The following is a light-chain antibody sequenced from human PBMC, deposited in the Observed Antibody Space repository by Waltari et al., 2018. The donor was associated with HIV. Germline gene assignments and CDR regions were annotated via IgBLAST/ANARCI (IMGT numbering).Light chain of an antibody. Sequence: ELVLTQSPANLSLSPGERATLSCRASQSVGNYLAWYQHKPGQAPRLLIYDTSNRATGIPARFSGSGSGTDYTLSISSLEPEDFAVYYCQQRRNWPLTFGGGTKVDIK. V-gene: IGKV3-11*01. CDR3: QQRRNWPLT. CDR2: DTS. J-gene: IGKJ4*01. CDR1: QSVGNY.